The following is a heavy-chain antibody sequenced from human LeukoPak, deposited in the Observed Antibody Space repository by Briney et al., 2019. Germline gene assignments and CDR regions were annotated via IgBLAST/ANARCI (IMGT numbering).Heavy chain of an antibody. CDR3: ARLELAWENYYGSGRRDY. CDR2: ISSSSSTI. Sequence: GGSLRLSCAASGFTLRTYWMSWVRQAPGKGLEWVSYISSSSSTIYYADSVKGRFTISRDNAKNSLYLQMNSLRAEDTAVYYCARLELAWENYYGSGRRDYWGQGTLVTVSS. V-gene: IGHV3-48*01. CDR1: GFTLRTYW. D-gene: IGHD3-10*01. J-gene: IGHJ4*02.